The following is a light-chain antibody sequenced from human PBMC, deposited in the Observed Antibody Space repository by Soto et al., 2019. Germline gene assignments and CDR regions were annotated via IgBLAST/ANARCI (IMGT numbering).Light chain of an antibody. CDR3: QSYDSSLSGSV. CDR1: SSNIGAGYD. CDR2: GNS. V-gene: IGLV1-40*01. Sequence: QSVLTQPPSVSGAPGQRVTISCTGSSSNIGAGYDVHWYQQLPGTAPKLLIYGNSTRPAGVPDRFSGSKSGTSASLAITGLQAEDEADYCCQSYDSSLSGSVFGGGTKVTVL. J-gene: IGLJ3*02.